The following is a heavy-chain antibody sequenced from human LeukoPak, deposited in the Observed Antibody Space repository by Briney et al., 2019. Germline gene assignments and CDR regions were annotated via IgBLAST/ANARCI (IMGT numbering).Heavy chain of an antibody. CDR2: IYTSGST. D-gene: IGHD6-13*01. V-gene: IGHV4-4*07. Sequence: SETLSLTCTVSGGSISSYYWSWIRQPAGKGLEWIGRIYTSGSTNYNPSLKSRVTMSIDTSKNQFSLKLSSVTAADTAVYYCARGGNAAGILSPTYYMDVWGKGTTVTVSS. J-gene: IGHJ6*03. CDR3: ARGGNAAGILSPTYYMDV. CDR1: GGSISSYY.